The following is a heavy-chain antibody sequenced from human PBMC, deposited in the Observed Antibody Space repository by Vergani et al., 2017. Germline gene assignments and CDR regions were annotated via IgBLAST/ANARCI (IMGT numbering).Heavy chain of an antibody. D-gene: IGHD2-2*02. CDR3: ATIGYRRWGYYFDY. CDR1: GDSLSSNNC. J-gene: IGHJ4*02. V-gene: IGHV4-4*03. CDR2: ICHTEDT. Sequence: QVQLRESGPGLVKPPGTLSLTCAVSGDSLSSNNCWTWVRQPPGKGLEWMGEICHTEDTKYSPSLKSRVTVSVDESRNLFSLRLNSVTAADTAVYYCATIGYRRWGYYFDYWGQGILVTVSS.